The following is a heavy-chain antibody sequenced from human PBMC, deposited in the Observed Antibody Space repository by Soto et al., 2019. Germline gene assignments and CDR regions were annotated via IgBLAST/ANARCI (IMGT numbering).Heavy chain of an antibody. D-gene: IGHD6-13*01. Sequence: QVQLQESGPGRVKPSETLSLTCTVSGGSISSYYWSWIRQPPGKGLEWIGYIYYSGSTNYNPSLKSRVTISVDTSKNQFSLKLSSVTTADTAVYYCASSIAAAGPFDYWGQGTLVTVSS. J-gene: IGHJ4*02. CDR1: GGSISSYY. CDR3: ASSIAAAGPFDY. CDR2: IYYSGST. V-gene: IGHV4-59*01.